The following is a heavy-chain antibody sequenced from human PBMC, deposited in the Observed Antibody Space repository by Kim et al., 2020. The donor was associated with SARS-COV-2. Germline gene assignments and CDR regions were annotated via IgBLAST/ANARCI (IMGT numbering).Heavy chain of an antibody. Sequence: GGSLRLSCAGSGFIFSDYYMSWIRQAPGKGLEWISYISSSSSHTYYADSVKGRFTISRDNAKNSLYLQMNSLRAEDTAVYYCARESGEVWFGENYWGQGTLGTVSS. CDR3: ARESGEVWFGENY. J-gene: IGHJ4*02. D-gene: IGHD3-10*01. V-gene: IGHV3-11*05. CDR2: ISSSSSHT. CDR1: GFIFSDYY.